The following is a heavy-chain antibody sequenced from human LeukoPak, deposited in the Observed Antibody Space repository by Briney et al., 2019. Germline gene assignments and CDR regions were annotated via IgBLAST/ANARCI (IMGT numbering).Heavy chain of an antibody. CDR3: ARDRRYDFWSGYPGAFDI. J-gene: IGHJ3*02. CDR2: IYYSGST. Sequence: SQTLPLTCTVSGGSISSGGYYWSWIRQHPGKGLEWIGYIYYSGSTHYNPSLKSRVTISVDTSKNQFSLKLSSVTAADTAVYYCARDRRYDFWSGYPGAFDIWGQGTMVTVSS. CDR1: GGSISSGGYY. V-gene: IGHV4-31*03. D-gene: IGHD3-3*01.